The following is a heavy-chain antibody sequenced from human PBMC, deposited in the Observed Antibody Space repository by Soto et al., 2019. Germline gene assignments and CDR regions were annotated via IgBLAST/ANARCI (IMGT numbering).Heavy chain of an antibody. J-gene: IGHJ4*02. CDR3: AKGGRQWLVTSDFNY. V-gene: IGHV3-30*18. CDR1: GFTFSDYA. D-gene: IGHD6-19*01. Sequence: VQLVESGGGVVQPGRSLRLSCAASGFTFSDYAMHWVRKAPGKGLEWVAVVSHDGRNTHYADSVKGRFTISRDSSKNTVSLEMTSLRAEDTAVSYCAKGGRQWLVTSDFNYWGQGALVTVSS. CDR2: VSHDGRNT.